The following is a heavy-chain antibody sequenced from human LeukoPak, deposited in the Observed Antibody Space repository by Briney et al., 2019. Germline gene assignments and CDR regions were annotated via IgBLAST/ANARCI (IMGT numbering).Heavy chain of an antibody. CDR2: ISLTGLT. D-gene: IGHD2-8*01. CDR1: GGSISNTNW. Sequence: SETLSLTCGVSGGSISNTNWWSCVRQPPGQGLEWIGEISLTGLTHYNPSFESRVTVSLDKSKNQLSLNLTSVSAADTAVDYCSRENGAFSPFGYWGQGTLVTV. V-gene: IGHV4-4*02. J-gene: IGHJ4*02. CDR3: SRENGAFSPFGY.